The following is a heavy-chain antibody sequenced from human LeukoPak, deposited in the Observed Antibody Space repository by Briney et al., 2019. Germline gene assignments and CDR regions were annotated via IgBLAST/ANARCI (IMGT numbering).Heavy chain of an antibody. CDR2: ISYDGSNK. Sequence: PGRSLRLSCAASGFTFSSYAVHWVRQAPGKGLEWVAVISYDGSNKYYADSVKGRFTISRDNSKNTLYLQMNSLRAEDTAVYYCARHVRRDGYNVIDYWGQGTLVTVSS. V-gene: IGHV3-30-3*01. CDR3: ARHVRRDGYNVIDY. D-gene: IGHD5-24*01. CDR1: GFTFSSYA. J-gene: IGHJ4*02.